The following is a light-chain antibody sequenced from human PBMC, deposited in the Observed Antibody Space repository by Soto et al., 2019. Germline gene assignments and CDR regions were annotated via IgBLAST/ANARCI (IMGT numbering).Light chain of an antibody. Sequence: QPVLTQPASVSGSPGQAITISCTGTSSDVGGYNYVSWYQQHPGKAPKLMIYEVSNRPSGVSDRFSGSKSANTASLTISGLQAEDEADYYCTSYTSNNTPVFGTGTKLTVL. V-gene: IGLV2-14*01. CDR2: EVS. J-gene: IGLJ1*01. CDR1: SSDVGGYNY. CDR3: TSYTSNNTPV.